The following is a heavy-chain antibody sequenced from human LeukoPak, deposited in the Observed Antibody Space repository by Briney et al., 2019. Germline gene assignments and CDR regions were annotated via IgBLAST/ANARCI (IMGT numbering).Heavy chain of an antibody. Sequence: SETLSLTCTVSGGSISSYYWSRIRQPAGKGLEWIGRIYTSGSTNYNPSLKSRVTMSVDTSKNQFSLKLSSVTAADTAVYYCARDLSGGNSVNWFDPWGQGTLVTVSS. D-gene: IGHD4-23*01. J-gene: IGHJ5*02. CDR2: IYTSGST. CDR1: GGSISSYY. CDR3: ARDLSGGNSVNWFDP. V-gene: IGHV4-4*07.